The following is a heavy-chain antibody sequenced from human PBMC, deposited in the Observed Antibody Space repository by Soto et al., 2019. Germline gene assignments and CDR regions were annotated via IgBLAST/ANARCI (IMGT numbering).Heavy chain of an antibody. CDR2: IYHDGTT. J-gene: IGHJ5*02. V-gene: IGHV4-38-2*02. CDR3: ARVPYHYARGTYRPRWFDP. D-gene: IGHD3-16*02. Sequence: SETLSLTCTVSGDSISSGSYYWGWIRQPPGKGLQWIGTIYHDGTTYSNPSLNGRVTISVSTSQNRFSLTLRSVTAADTAVYYCARVPYHYARGTYRPRWFDPWGQGTLVTVSS. CDR1: GDSISSGSYY.